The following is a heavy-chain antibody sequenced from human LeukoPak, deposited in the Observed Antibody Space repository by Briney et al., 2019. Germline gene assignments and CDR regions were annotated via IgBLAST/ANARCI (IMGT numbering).Heavy chain of an antibody. J-gene: IGHJ4*02. CDR2: IYYSGST. CDR3: ARQGGKIGVAAKYYFDC. CDR1: GGSLSSGGYY. V-gene: IGHV4-31*03. D-gene: IGHD3-22*01. Sequence: SQTLSLTCTVSGGSLSSGGYYWSWIRAHPRKGLEWIGYIYYSGSTYYNPSLKSRVTMSVDTSKNQFSLKLSSVTAADTAVYYCARQGGKIGVAAKYYFDCWGQGSLVTVSS.